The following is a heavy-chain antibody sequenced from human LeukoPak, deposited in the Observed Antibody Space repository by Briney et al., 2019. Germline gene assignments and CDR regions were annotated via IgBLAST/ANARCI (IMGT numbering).Heavy chain of an antibody. CDR1: GASINSGTYF. V-gene: IGHV4-61*02. CDR3: ARRSITIFGVVIRYAFDI. D-gene: IGHD3-3*01. CDR2: LSSITGYT. J-gene: IGHJ3*02. Sequence: SETLSLTCTVSGASINSGTYFWTWIRQPAGKGLEWIGRLSSITGYTNYNPSLNRRATMSMDTSKNQFSLKLSSVTAADTAVYYCARRSITIFGVVIRYAFDIWGQGTMVTVSS.